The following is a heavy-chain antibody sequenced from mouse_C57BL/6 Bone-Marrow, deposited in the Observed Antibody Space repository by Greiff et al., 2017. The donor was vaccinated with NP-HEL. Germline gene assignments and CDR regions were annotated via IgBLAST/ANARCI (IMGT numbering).Heavy chain of an antibody. J-gene: IGHJ2*01. V-gene: IGHV5-4*03. CDR2: ISDGGSYT. D-gene: IGHD2-3*01. Sequence: EVKVEESGGGLVKPGGSLKLSCAASGFTFSSYAMSWVRQTPEKRLEWVATISDGGSYTYYPDNVKGRFTISRDNAKNNLYLQMSHLKSEDTAMYYCARGGWLPNYWGQGTTLTVSS. CDR3: ARGGWLPNY. CDR1: GFTFSSYA.